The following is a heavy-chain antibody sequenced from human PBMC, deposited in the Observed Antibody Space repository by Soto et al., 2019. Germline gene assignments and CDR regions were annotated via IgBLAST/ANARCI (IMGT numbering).Heavy chain of an antibody. CDR2: ISGSGGST. V-gene: IGHV3-23*01. CDR3: AKADASIVLMVYARGLFGRFDY. Sequence: GGSLRLSCAASGFTFSSYAMSWVRQAPGKGLEWVSAISGSGGSTYYADSVKGRFTISRDNSKNTLYLQMNSLRAEDTAVYYCAKADASIVLMVYARGLFGRFDYWGQGTLVTVSS. CDR1: GFTFSSYA. D-gene: IGHD2-8*01. J-gene: IGHJ4*02.